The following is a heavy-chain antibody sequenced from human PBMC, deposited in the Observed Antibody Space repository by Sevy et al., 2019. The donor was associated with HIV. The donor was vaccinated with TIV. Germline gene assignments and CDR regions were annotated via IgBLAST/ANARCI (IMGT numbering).Heavy chain of an antibody. D-gene: IGHD5-12*01. CDR3: ARVPPNIGWAFDI. V-gene: IGHV1-18*01. Sequence: ASVKVSCKASGYTFTSYGISWVRQAPGQGLEWMGWISAYNGNTNYAQNLQGRVTMTTDTSTSTAYMELRSLRADDTAVYYCARVPPNIGWAFDIWGQGTMVTVSS. CDR2: ISAYNGNT. J-gene: IGHJ3*02. CDR1: GYTFTSYG.